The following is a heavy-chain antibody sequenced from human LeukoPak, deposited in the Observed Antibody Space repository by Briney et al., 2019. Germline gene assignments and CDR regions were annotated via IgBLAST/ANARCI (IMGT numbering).Heavy chain of an antibody. J-gene: IGHJ1*01. CDR1: GGSISSGDYY. CDR2: IYYSGST. V-gene: IGHV4-30-4*01. CDR3: ARSLYGDYGYFQH. D-gene: IGHD4-17*01. Sequence: SETLSLTCTVSGGSISSGDYYWSWICQPPGKGLEWIGYIYYSGSTYYNPSLKSRVTISVDTSKNQFSLKLSSVTAADTAVYYCARSLYGDYGYFQHWGQGTLVTVSS.